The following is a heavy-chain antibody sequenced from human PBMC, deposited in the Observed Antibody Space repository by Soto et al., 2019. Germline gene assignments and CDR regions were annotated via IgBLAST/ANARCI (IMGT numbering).Heavy chain of an antibody. D-gene: IGHD6-13*01. CDR2: ISYTGNT. Sequence: LQESGPGLVKPSETLSLTCSVFGDSISSRSYYWAWIRRPPGMGLEWIASISYTGNTYSNPSLTCRSAISGDTSKHQFSLKLSFVTAADTAVYYCARFSWYDGDSITTYYIDFWGNGATVTVSS. J-gene: IGHJ6*03. CDR3: ARFSWYDGDSITTYYIDF. CDR1: GDSISSRSYY. V-gene: IGHV4-39*01.